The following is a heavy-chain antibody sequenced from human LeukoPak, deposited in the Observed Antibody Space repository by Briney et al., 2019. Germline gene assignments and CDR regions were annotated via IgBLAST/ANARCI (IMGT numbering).Heavy chain of an antibody. D-gene: IGHD3-22*01. V-gene: IGHV1-18*01. J-gene: IGHJ4*02. Sequence: ASVKVSCKASGYTFTSYGISWVRQAPGQGLEWMGWISAYNGNTNYAQKFQGRVTMTRDTSISTAYMELSRLRSDDTAVYYCARGLRYDSSGYYYVGSLDYWGQGTLVTVSS. CDR1: GYTFTSYG. CDR3: ARGLRYDSSGYYYVGSLDY. CDR2: ISAYNGNT.